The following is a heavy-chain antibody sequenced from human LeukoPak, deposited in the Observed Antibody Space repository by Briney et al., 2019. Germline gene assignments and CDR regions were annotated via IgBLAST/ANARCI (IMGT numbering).Heavy chain of an antibody. D-gene: IGHD1-1*01. CDR3: ARVQLGGYYYFMDV. Sequence: PSETLSLTCTVSGGSISSYYWSWIRQPPGKGLEWIGYIYYSGSTKYNPSLKSRVTISVDTSKNQFSLKLSSVTAADTAVYYCARVQLGGYYYFMDVWGKGTTVTISS. V-gene: IGHV4-59*01. CDR1: GGSISSYY. CDR2: IYYSGST. J-gene: IGHJ6*03.